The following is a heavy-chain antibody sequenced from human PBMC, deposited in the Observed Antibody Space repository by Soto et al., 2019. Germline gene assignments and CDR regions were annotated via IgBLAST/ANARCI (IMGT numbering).Heavy chain of an antibody. D-gene: IGHD2-21*02. CDR1: GGSISSGGYS. V-gene: IGHV4-30-2*01. CDR2: IYHSGST. CDR3: ARAKYCGGDCYSSGDAFDI. J-gene: IGHJ3*02. Sequence: QLQLQESGSGLVKPSQTLSLTCAVSGGSISSGGYSWSWIRQPPGKGLEWIGYIYHSGSTYYNPSLKSRVTISVDRSKNQFSLKLSSVTAADTAVYYCARAKYCGGDCYSSGDAFDIWGQGTMVTVSS.